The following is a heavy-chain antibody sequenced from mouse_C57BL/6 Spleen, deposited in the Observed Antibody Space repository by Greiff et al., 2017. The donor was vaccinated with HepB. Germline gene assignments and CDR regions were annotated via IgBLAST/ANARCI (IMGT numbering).Heavy chain of an antibody. Sequence: QVQLQQSGAELVRPGTSVKVSCKASGYAFTNYLIEWVKQRPGQGLEWIGVINPGSGGTNYNEKFKGKATLTADKSSSTAYMQRSSLTSEDSAVYFCAREDYGNLRGFDVWGTGTTVTVSS. V-gene: IGHV1-54*01. CDR1: GYAFTNYL. J-gene: IGHJ1*03. CDR2: INPGSGGT. D-gene: IGHD2-1*01. CDR3: AREDYGNLRGFDV.